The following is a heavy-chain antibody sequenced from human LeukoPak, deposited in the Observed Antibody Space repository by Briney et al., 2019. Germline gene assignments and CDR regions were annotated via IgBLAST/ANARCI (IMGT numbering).Heavy chain of an antibody. CDR1: GFTFSGSA. D-gene: IGHD1-26*01. CDR3: TRLSLRGSCDY. J-gene: IGHJ3*01. CDR2: IRSKANSYAT. V-gene: IGHV3-73*01. Sequence: PGGSLRLSCAASGFTFSGSAMHWVRQASGKGLEWVGRIRSKANSYATAYAASVKGRFTISRDDSKSTAYLQMNSLKTEDTAVYYCTRLSLRGSCDYWGQGTMVTVSS.